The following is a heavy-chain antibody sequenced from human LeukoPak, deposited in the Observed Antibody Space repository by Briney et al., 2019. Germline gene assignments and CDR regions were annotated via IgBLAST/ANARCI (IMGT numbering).Heavy chain of an antibody. Sequence: GESLKISCKGSGYSFTSYWIGWVRQMPGKGLEWMGIIYPGDSDTRNSPSLQGQVIIPVDKSISTAYLQWSSLKASDTAMYYCARSSHYYYGSGPLHAYYFDYWGQGTLVTVSS. J-gene: IGHJ4*02. CDR1: GYSFTSYW. CDR2: IYPGDSDT. D-gene: IGHD3-10*01. CDR3: ARSSHYYYGSGPLHAYYFDY. V-gene: IGHV5-51*01.